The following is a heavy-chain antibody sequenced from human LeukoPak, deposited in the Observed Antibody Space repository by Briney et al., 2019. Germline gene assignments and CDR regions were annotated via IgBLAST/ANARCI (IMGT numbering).Heavy chain of an antibody. Sequence: SETLSLTCTVSGGSISSSSYYWGWIRQPPGKGLEWIGSIYYSGSTYYNPSLKSRVTISVDTSKNQFSLKLSSVTAADTAVYYCARQYASSGYYLTDWFDPWGQGTLVTVSS. CDR3: ARQYASSGYYLTDWFDP. J-gene: IGHJ5*02. D-gene: IGHD3-22*01. V-gene: IGHV4-39*01. CDR2: IYYSGST. CDR1: GGSISSSSYY.